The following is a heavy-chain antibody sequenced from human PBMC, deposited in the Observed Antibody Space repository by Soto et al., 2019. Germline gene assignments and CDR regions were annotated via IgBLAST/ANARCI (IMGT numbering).Heavy chain of an antibody. CDR1: GFIFSIYG. Sequence: GGSLRLSCAASGFIFSIYGMNWFRQAPGKGLEWVAVISYDGSNIHYLDSVKGRFTISRDNSKNTLYLQMNSLKPEDTAVYYCAEKVPRGVAVGVDYWGQGALVTVSS. CDR3: AEKVPRGVAVGVDY. D-gene: IGHD6-19*01. V-gene: IGHV3-30*18. J-gene: IGHJ4*02. CDR2: ISYDGSNI.